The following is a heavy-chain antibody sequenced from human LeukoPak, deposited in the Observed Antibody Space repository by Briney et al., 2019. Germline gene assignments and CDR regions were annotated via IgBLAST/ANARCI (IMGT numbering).Heavy chain of an antibody. CDR3: ARGGLFTSSFDP. D-gene: IGHD2-2*01. CDR2: IYYSGST. V-gene: IGHV4-59*01. J-gene: IGHJ5*02. Sequence: PSETLSLTCTVSGDSISSYYWGWVRQPPGKGLEWIGYIYYSGSTNYNPSLKSRVTISVDTSKNQFSLKLSSVTAADTAVYYCARGGLFTSSFDPWGQGTLVTVSS. CDR1: GDSISSYY.